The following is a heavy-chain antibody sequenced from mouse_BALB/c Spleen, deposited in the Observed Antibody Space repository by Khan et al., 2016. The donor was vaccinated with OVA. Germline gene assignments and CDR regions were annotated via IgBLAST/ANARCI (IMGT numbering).Heavy chain of an antibody. Sequence: VQLQESGAELARPGASVKLSCTASGCTFTDYYINWVKQRTGQGLEWIGEISPGSGDTYYNERFMGKATLPADKSSSTAYMQLSSLTSEASAVYFCARRNYFGYTFAYWGQGTLVTVSA. CDR3: ARRNYFGYTFAY. D-gene: IGHD1-2*01. J-gene: IGHJ3*01. V-gene: IGHV1-77*01. CDR1: GCTFTDYY. CDR2: ISPGSGDT.